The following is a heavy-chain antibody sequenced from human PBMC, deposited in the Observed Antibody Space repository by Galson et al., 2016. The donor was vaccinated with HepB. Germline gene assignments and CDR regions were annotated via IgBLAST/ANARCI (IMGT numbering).Heavy chain of an antibody. V-gene: IGHV6-1*01. CDR2: TYYRSKWYN. D-gene: IGHD5-18*01. CDR1: GDSVSSNSAA. J-gene: IGHJ6*02. Sequence: CAISGDSVSSNSAAWTWIRQSPSRGLEWLGRTYYRSKWYNDYAVSVKSRIKINPDTFKNQFSLQLNSVTPEDTAVYYCARERRGYSYGYYYYGMDVWGQGTTVTVSS. CDR3: ARERRGYSYGYYYYGMDV.